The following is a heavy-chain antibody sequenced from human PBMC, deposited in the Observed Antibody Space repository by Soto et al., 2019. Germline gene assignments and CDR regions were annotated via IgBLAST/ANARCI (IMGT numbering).Heavy chain of an antibody. CDR1: GFTYESYA. CDR2: INSGGTVA. V-gene: IGHV3-23*01. D-gene: IGHD3-16*02. J-gene: IGHJ4*02. Sequence: EVQLLESGGGLVQPGGSLRLSCAASGFTYESYAMSWVRQPPGKGLEWVSGINSGGTVAHYADSVKGRFAISRDNSKNTLSLEMNSLRADDTGLYYCAISTGGFGGLFVVPSDYWGQGTLVTVSS. CDR3: AISTGGFGGLFVVPSDY.